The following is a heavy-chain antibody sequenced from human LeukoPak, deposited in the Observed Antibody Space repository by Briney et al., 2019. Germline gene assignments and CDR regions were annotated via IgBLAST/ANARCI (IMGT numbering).Heavy chain of an antibody. CDR2: LYTSDYT. CDR3: ASEYCSSTSCYTLGPDDAFDI. V-gene: IGHV3-53*01. Sequence: GGSLRLSCAASGINVTSNYMTWVRQAPGKGLEWVSVLYTSDYTYYADSVKGRFTISGDNSKNTLYLQMDSLRAEDTAVYYCASEYCSSTSCYTLGPDDAFDIWGQGTMVTVSS. D-gene: IGHD2-2*02. J-gene: IGHJ3*02. CDR1: GINVTSNY.